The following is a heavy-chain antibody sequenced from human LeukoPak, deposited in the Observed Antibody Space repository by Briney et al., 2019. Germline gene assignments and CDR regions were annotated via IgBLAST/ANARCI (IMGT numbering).Heavy chain of an antibody. D-gene: IGHD3-10*01. CDR1: GGSISRGSYY. CDR3: ARQTFGALYFDS. V-gene: IGHV4-61*02. Sequence: TPSETLSLTCIVSGGSISRGSYYWNWIRQPAGKVLEWMGRIYNSGSTNYNPSLKSRVTISTDMSRNQFSLNLSSVTAADTAVYYCARQTFGALYFDSWGQGTLVTVSS. CDR2: IYNSGST. J-gene: IGHJ4*02.